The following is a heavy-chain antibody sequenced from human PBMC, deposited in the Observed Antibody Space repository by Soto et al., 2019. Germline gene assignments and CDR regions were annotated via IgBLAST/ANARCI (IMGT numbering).Heavy chain of an antibody. D-gene: IGHD2-2*01. V-gene: IGHV3-23*01. Sequence: EVQLLESGGGLVQPGGSLRLSCAASGFTFSSYAMSWVRQAPGKGLEWVSAISGSGGSTYYADSVKGRFTISRDNSKNMLYLQRNSMRGEDTAVYYWAKGPAAMKIEWFDPWGQGTLVTVSS. J-gene: IGHJ5*02. CDR2: ISGSGGST. CDR3: AKGPAAMKIEWFDP. CDR1: GFTFSSYA.